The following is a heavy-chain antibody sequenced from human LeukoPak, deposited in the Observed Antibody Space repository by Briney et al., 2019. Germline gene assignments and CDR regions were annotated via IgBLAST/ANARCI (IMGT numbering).Heavy chain of an antibody. CDR3: ARVDQWLNDY. J-gene: IGHJ4*02. D-gene: IGHD3-22*01. Sequence: SSETLSLTCTVSGGSISSGDYYWRWIRQPPGKGLEWIGYIYYSGSTYYNPSLKSRATISVDTSKNQFSLKLSSVTAADTAVYYCARVDQWLNDYWGQGTLVTVSS. V-gene: IGHV4-30-4*08. CDR2: IYYSGST. CDR1: GGSISSGDYY.